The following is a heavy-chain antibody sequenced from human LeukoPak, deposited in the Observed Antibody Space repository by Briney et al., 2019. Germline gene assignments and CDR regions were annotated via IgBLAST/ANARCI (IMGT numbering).Heavy chain of an antibody. Sequence: PGGFLRLSCAASGFTFSNYWMFWVRQVPGKGLVWVSRINTDGSSTTYADSVKGRFTISRDNAKNTLYLQMNSLRAEDTAVYYCASRISSGNYFFDYWGQGTLVTVSS. CDR1: GFTFSNYW. CDR3: ASRISSGNYFFDY. D-gene: IGHD1-26*01. V-gene: IGHV3-74*01. J-gene: IGHJ4*02. CDR2: INTDGSST.